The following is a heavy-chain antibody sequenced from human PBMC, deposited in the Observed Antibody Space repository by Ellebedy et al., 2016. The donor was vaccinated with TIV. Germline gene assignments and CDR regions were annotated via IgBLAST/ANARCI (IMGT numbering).Heavy chain of an antibody. J-gene: IGHJ4*02. D-gene: IGHD1-14*01. V-gene: IGHV3-21*01. CDR2: ITPSGSNM. CDR1: GFTFSNHY. CDR3: ARDPESASKIDC. Sequence: GGSLRLXXAASGFTFSNHYMSWVRQAPGKGLEWVSYITPSGSNMYYADSVKGRFTISRDNARNSLYLQMNSLRAEDTAVYYCARDPESASKIDCWGQGTLVTVSS.